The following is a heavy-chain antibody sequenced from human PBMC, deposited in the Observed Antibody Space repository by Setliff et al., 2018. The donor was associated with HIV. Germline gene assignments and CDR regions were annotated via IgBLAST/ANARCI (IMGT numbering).Heavy chain of an antibody. J-gene: IGHJ4*02. D-gene: IGHD2-21*02. CDR1: GFIFSDYY. Sequence: GGSLRLSCVTSGFIFSDYYMSWVRQAPGKGLEWLSYVSDSGTFKQYADSVEGRFTISRDNAKNSLYLQMNSLRAEDTAVYYCATHTVVTPYWGQGTLVTVSS. CDR2: VSDSGTFK. V-gene: IGHV3-11*06. CDR3: ATHTVVTPY.